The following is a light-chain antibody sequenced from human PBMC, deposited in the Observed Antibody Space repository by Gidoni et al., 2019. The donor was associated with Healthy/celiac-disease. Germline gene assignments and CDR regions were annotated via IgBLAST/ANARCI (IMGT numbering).Light chain of an antibody. CDR2: GNS. V-gene: IGLV1-40*01. Sequence: QSVLTQPPSVSGAPGQRVTSSCTGSSSNIGAGYDVHWYQQLPGTAPKLFIYGNSNRPSGVPDRFSGSKSGTSASLAISGLQAEDEADYYCQSYDSSLSGPVVFGGGTKLTVL. J-gene: IGLJ2*01. CDR3: QSYDSSLSGPVV. CDR1: SSNIGAGYD.